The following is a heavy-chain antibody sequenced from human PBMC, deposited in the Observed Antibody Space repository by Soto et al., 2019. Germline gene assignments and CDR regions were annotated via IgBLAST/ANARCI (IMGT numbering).Heavy chain of an antibody. CDR2: INAGNGNT. CDR1: GYTFTSDA. CDR3: ASGLWELRTFDY. V-gene: IGHV1-3*01. J-gene: IGHJ4*02. Sequence: SVKVSCKASGYTFTSDAVHWVRQAPGQRLEWMGWINAGNGNTKYSQKFQGRVTITRDTSASTAYMELSSLRSEDTAVYYCASGLWELRTFDYWGQGTLVTVSS. D-gene: IGHD1-26*01.